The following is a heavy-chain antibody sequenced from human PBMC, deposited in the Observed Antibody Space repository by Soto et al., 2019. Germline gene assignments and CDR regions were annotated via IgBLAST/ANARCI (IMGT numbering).Heavy chain of an antibody. D-gene: IGHD6-19*01. CDR3: AKDRASGWYSAFDF. Sequence: EVQLLESGGGLVQPGGSLRLSCTTSGFSFSNYAMSWVRKAPGKGLEWVSAITSRADSTYSADSVKGRFTISRDNSQSTLYLQMTGLRSVDTAVYFCAKDRASGWYSAFDFWGQGALFTVSS. CDR2: ITSRADST. V-gene: IGHV3-23*01. CDR1: GFSFSNYA. J-gene: IGHJ4*02.